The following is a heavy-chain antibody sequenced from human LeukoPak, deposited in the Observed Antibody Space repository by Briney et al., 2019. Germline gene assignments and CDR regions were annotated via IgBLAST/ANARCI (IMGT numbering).Heavy chain of an antibody. D-gene: IGHD4-23*01. CDR2: IYYSGST. Sequence: PSETLSLTCIVSGVSISSISSNNYHWGWIRQPPGKGLEWIGSIYYSGSTYYNPSLKSRVTISVDTSKNQFSLKLSSVTAADTALYYCAREMGVVTAHGIDVWGQGTTVTVSS. J-gene: IGHJ6*02. CDR1: GVSISSISSNNYH. V-gene: IGHV4-39*02. CDR3: AREMGVVTAHGIDV.